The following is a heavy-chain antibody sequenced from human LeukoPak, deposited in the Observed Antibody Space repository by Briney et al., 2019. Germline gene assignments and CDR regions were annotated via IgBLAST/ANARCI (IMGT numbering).Heavy chain of an antibody. CDR2: ITNSGGAT. CDR1: GFTFSNYA. V-gene: IGHV3-23*01. CDR3: AKFTSGWFEDY. Sequence: PGGSLRLSCAASGFTFSNYAMTWVRQAPGRGLEWVSAITNSGGATFYVDSVKGRFTISRDNSKDTLHLQMNGLRAEDTAVYYCAKFTSGWFEDYWGQGTLVTVSS. J-gene: IGHJ4*02. D-gene: IGHD6-19*01.